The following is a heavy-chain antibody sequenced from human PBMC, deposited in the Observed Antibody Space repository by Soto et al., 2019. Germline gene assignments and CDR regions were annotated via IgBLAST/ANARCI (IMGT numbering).Heavy chain of an antibody. CDR2: IVPLFGTA. V-gene: IGHV1-69*01. D-gene: IGHD2-15*01. CDR3: ARDYGHDCSGGNCYFYF. Sequence: QVQLVQSGAEVKKPGSSVKVSCKASGGTFSRHAINWVRQAPGHGLQWLGGIVPLFGTANYAQKFQGRVTITADESTSTAHVELRSLRSEDTAVYYCARDYGHDCSGGNCYFYFWDQGNLVTVSS. CDR1: GGTFSRHA. J-gene: IGHJ4*02.